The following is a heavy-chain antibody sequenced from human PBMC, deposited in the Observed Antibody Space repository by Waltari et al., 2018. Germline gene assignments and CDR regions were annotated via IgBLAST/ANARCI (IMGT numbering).Heavy chain of an antibody. CDR3: ARKLGYCSGGSCYSVRYYYYGMDV. CDR2: IWYDGSNK. Sequence: QVQLVESGCGVVQPGRSLRLSFAAPGFTFSSSGLHWVRQAPGMWLEWVAVIWYDGSNKDYADSGKGRFTISRDNSKNTLYLQMNSLRAKDTAVYYCARKLGYCSGGSCYSVRYYYYGMDVWGQGTTVTVSS. J-gene: IGHJ6*02. CDR1: GFTFSSSG. V-gene: IGHV3-33*01. D-gene: IGHD2-15*01.